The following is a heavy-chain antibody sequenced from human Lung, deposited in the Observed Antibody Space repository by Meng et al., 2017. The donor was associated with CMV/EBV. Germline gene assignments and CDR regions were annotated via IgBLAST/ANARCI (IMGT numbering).Heavy chain of an antibody. CDR3: ARGGYSSGWYGNYFDY. J-gene: IGHJ4*02. V-gene: IGHV3-20*04. CDR1: GFTFDDYG. CDR2: INWNGGST. Sequence: GESXKIPCAASGFTFDDYGMSRVRQAPGKGLEWVSGINWNGGSTGYADSVKGRFTISRDNAKNSLYLQMNSLRAEDTALYYCARGGYSSGWYGNYFDYWGQGTXVTVSS. D-gene: IGHD6-19*01.